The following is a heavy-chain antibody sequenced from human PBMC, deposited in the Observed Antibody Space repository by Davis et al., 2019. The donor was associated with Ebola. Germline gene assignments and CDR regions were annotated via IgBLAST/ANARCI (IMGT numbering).Heavy chain of an antibody. CDR1: GFSFSSYV. Sequence: GGSLRLSCAASGFSFSSYVMSWARQAPGKGLEWVSGITGGDGSTYYTDSVKGRFTISRDNSKNTLYLQMNSLRAGDTAVYYCAKGPTRSGYYWGQGTLVTVSS. V-gene: IGHV3-23*01. CDR2: ITGGDGST. D-gene: IGHD6-19*01. CDR3: AKGPTRSGYY. J-gene: IGHJ4*02.